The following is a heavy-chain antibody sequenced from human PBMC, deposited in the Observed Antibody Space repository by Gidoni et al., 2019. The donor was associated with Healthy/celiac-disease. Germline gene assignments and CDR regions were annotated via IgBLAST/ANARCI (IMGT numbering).Heavy chain of an antibody. D-gene: IGHD3-3*01. CDR2: MNPNSGNT. J-gene: IGHJ5*02. CDR1: GYTFTSYD. CDR3: ARGSGNYDFWSGYYLGWFDP. Sequence: QVQLVQSGAEVKKPGASVKVSCKASGYTFTSYDINWVRQATGQGLEWMGWMNPNSGNTGYAQKFQGRVTMTRNTSISTAYMELSSLRSEDTAVYYCARGSGNYDFWSGYYLGWFDPWGQGTLVTVSS. V-gene: IGHV1-8*01.